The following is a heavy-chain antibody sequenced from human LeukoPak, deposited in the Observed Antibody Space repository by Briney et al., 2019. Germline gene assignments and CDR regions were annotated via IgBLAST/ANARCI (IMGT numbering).Heavy chain of an antibody. CDR3: ARTTYSGSYLAAFDI. CDR2: IDWDDDK. D-gene: IGHD1-26*01. J-gene: IGHJ3*02. CDR1: GFSLSTSGMC. V-gene: IGHV2-70*11. Sequence: SGPTLVNPTQTLTLTCTFSGFSLSTSGMCVSWIRQPPGKALEWLARIDWDDDKYYSTSLKTRLTISKDTSKNQVVLTMTNMDPVDTATYYCARTTYSGSYLAAFDIWGQGTMVTVSS.